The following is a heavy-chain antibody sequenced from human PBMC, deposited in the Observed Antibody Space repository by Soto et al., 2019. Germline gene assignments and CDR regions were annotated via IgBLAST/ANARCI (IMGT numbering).Heavy chain of an antibody. Sequence: LSLTCSVSGGSMTSYYWSWIRQPPGKGLEWIGYMSSSGSTNYNPSLKSRVTISIDTSKNQFSLNLTSVTAADTAVYYCARERWLVTWGQGTLVTVSS. CDR2: MSSSGST. J-gene: IGHJ5*02. D-gene: IGHD6-19*01. V-gene: IGHV4-59*01. CDR1: GGSMTSYY. CDR3: ARERWLVT.